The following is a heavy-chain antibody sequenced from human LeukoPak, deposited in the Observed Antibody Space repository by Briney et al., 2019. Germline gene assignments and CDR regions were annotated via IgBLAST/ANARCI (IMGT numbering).Heavy chain of an antibody. V-gene: IGHV3-23*01. CDR3: AKDRLPMIRGVDY. Sequence: GGSLRLSCAASGFTFSSHAVSWVRQAPGKGLEWVSAISDSGGTTYYADSVKGRFIISRDNSKNTLYLQINSLRVEDTAVYYCAKDRLPMIRGVDYWGQGTLVTVSS. CDR2: ISDSGGTT. CDR1: GFTFSSHA. J-gene: IGHJ4*02. D-gene: IGHD3-10*01.